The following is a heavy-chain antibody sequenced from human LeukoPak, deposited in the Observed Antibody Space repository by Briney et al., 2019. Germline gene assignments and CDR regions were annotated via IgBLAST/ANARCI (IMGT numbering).Heavy chain of an antibody. CDR3: ARVLGCSSTSCGYWFDP. CDR1: GYTFTGYY. J-gene: IGHJ5*02. V-gene: IGHV1-2*02. D-gene: IGHD2-2*01. Sequence: GASVKVSCKASGYTFTGYYMHWVRQAPGQGLEWMGWINPNSGGTNYAQKFQGRVTMTRDTSISTAYMELSRLRSDDTAVYYCARVLGCSSTSCGYWFDPWGQGTLVTVSS. CDR2: INPNSGGT.